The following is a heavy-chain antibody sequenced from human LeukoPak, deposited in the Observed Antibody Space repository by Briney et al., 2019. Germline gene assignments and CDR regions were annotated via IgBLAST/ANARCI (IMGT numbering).Heavy chain of an antibody. CDR3: ARDRGDGYNHYRFDY. V-gene: IGHV1-69*04. CDR2: IIPILGIA. J-gene: IGHJ4*02. Sequence: GPSVKVSCKASGGTFSSYAISWVRQAPGQGLEWMGRIIPILGIANYAQKFQGRVTITADKSTSTAYMELSSLRSEDTAVYYCARDRGDGYNHYRFDYWGQGTLVTVSS. CDR1: GGTFSSYA. D-gene: IGHD5-24*01.